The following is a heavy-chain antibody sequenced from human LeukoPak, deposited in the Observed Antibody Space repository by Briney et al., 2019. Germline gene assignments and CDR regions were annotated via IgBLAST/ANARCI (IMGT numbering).Heavy chain of an antibody. V-gene: IGHV3-23*01. CDR2: ISGSDGST. Sequence: GGSLRLSCAASGFTFRSYAMSWVRQAPGRGLEWVSVISGSDGSTYYADSVKGRFTISRDNSKNTLYLQMNSLRAEDTAVYYCAKASREEYQLLCVDYWGQGTLVTVSS. D-gene: IGHD2-2*01. CDR3: AKASREEYQLLCVDY. CDR1: GFTFRSYA. J-gene: IGHJ4*02.